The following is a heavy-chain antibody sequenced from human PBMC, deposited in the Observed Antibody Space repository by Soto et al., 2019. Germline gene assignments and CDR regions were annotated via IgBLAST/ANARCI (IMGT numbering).Heavy chain of an antibody. CDR1: GYTFTSYA. CDR3: ASLLSGYDAFDI. J-gene: IGHJ3*02. V-gene: IGHV1-3*01. D-gene: IGHD5-12*01. Sequence: QVQLVQSGAEVKKPGASVKVSCKASGYTFTSYAMHWVRQAPGQRLEWMGWINAGDGNTKYSQKFQGRVTITRDTSASTAYMELSSLRSEDTAVYYCASLLSGYDAFDIWGQGTMVTVSS. CDR2: INAGDGNT.